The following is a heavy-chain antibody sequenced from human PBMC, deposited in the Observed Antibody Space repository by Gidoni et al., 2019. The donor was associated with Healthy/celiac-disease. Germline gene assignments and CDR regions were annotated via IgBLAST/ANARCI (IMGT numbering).Heavy chain of an antibody. CDR2: ISSSSSTI. D-gene: IGHD5-12*01. J-gene: IGHJ2*01. Sequence: EVQLVESGGGLVQPGGSLRLSCAASGFTFSSYSMNWVRQAPGKGLEWVSYISSSSSTIYYADSVKGRFTISRDNAKNSLSLQMNSLRDEDTAVYYCAREYSGYDRYWYFDLWGRGTLVTVSS. CDR3: AREYSGYDRYWYFDL. V-gene: IGHV3-48*02. CDR1: GFTFSSYS.